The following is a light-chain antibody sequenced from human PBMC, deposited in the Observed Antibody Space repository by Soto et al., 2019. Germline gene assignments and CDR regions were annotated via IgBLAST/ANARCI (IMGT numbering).Light chain of an antibody. J-gene: IGKJ2*01. Sequence: PGERATLSCRASQSVISSHLAWYQQKPGQPPRLLIYGASSRATGIPDRFSGSGSGTDFTLTISRLEPEDFAVYYCQQYSSPLRQYTFGQGTKLEIK. CDR3: QQYSSPLRQYT. CDR2: GAS. CDR1: QSVISSH. V-gene: IGKV3-20*01.